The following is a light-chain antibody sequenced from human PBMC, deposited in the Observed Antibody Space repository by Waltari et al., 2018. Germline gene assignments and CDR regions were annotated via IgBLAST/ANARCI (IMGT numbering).Light chain of an antibody. V-gene: IGKV3-15*01. CDR1: HNVRNK. CDR3: QQYHEWPPLA. CDR2: GAS. J-gene: IGKJ5*01. Sequence: EIVVTQSPATLSVSPGERATLFCRASHNVRNKLAWCQQKLGQAPRLLIYGASIRTTDFPTRFSGSGSETEFALTITNVQPEDFAIYYCQQYHEWPPLAFGQGTRLEI.